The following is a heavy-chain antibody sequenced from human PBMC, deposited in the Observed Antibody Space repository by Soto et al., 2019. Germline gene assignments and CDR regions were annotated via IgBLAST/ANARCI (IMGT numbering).Heavy chain of an antibody. V-gene: IGHV1-8*01. J-gene: IGHJ6*03. CDR3: ARADFANFGVVNYYYYMDV. CDR2: MNPNRGNT. D-gene: IGHD3-3*01. CDR1: GYTFTSSD. Sequence: ASVNVSCKASGYTFTSSDINWVRQATGQGLEWMGWMNPNRGNTGYAQKFQGRVTMPRNTSISTAYMELSSLRSEDTAVYYCARADFANFGVVNYYYYMDVWGKGTTVTVSS.